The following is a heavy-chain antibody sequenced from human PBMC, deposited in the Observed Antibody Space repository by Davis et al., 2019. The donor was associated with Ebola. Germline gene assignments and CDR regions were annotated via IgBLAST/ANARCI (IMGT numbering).Heavy chain of an antibody. CDR2: ISAYNGNT. CDR1: GYTFTSYA. V-gene: IGHV1-18*01. Sequence: ASVKVSCKASGYTFTSYAMHWVRHAPGHTLPCMVWISAYNGNTNYAQKLQGRVTMTTDTSTSTAYMELRSLRSDDTAVYYCARDGGQLLGYRDYNGMDVWGQGTTVTVSS. D-gene: IGHD2-2*01. CDR3: ARDGGQLLGYRDYNGMDV. J-gene: IGHJ6*02.